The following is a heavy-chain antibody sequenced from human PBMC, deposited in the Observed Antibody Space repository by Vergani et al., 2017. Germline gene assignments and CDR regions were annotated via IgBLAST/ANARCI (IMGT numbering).Heavy chain of an antibody. CDR1: GFTFSNSA. J-gene: IGHJ4*01. V-gene: IGHV3-23*01. Sequence: EVHLLESGGGLVQSGGSLRLSCAASGFTFSNSAVSWVRQAPGRGLAWVSSISGPGLWTYYADSVKGRFSISRDNSKNTVFLQMHSLRAEDTAIYYCVKEKIDLGSYFFDSWRHGILVTVS. CDR3: VKEKIDLGSYFFDS. CDR2: ISGPGLWT. D-gene: IGHD1-26*01.